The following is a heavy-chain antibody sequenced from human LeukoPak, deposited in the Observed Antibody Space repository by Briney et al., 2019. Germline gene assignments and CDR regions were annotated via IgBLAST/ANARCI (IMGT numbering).Heavy chain of an antibody. D-gene: IGHD1-20*01. CDR1: GYSIGSGYY. Sequence: SETLSLTCTVSGYSIGSGYYWGWIRQPPGKGLERIGSIYHSGSTYYNPSLKSRVTISVDTSKNQFSLKLSSVTAADTAVYYCARDTYNWNVDVFDPWGQGTLVTVSS. V-gene: IGHV4-38-2*02. CDR2: IYHSGST. J-gene: IGHJ5*02. CDR3: ARDTYNWNVDVFDP.